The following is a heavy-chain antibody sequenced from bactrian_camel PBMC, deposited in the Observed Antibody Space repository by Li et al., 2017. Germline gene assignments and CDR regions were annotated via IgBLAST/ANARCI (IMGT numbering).Heavy chain of an antibody. CDR1: VDINSMYC. D-gene: IGHD3*01. CDR3: AAIDDSTDSYNY. V-gene: IGHV3S53*01. Sequence: VQLVESGGGSVQSGGSLRLSCAASVDINSMYCLGWFRQAPGKEREGVVAMTRDGSPSYADSVKGRFTISRDNAKITLYLQMNSLKTDDTAVYYCAAIDDSTDSYNYWGQGTQVTVS. J-gene: IGHJ4*01. CDR2: MTRDGSP.